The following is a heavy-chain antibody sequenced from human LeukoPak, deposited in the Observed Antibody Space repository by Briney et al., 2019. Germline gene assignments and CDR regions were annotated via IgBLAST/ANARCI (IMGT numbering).Heavy chain of an antibody. CDR3: ARGYDYVWGSYRYSLRY. D-gene: IGHD3-16*02. CDR1: GFTFSSYA. Sequence: GGSLRLSCAASGFTFSSYAMSWVRQAPGKGLEWVSAISGSGGSTYYADSVKGRFTISRDNSKNTLYLQMNSLRAEDTAVYYCARGYDYVWGSYRYSLRYWGQGTLVTVSS. V-gene: IGHV3-23*01. J-gene: IGHJ4*02. CDR2: ISGSGGST.